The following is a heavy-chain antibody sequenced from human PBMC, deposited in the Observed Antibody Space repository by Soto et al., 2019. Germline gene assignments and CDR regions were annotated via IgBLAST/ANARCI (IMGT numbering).Heavy chain of an antibody. CDR2: ISYGGST. Sequence: QVQLQESGPGLVKPSQTLSLTCTVSGGSINSGGYCWSWIRQHPGKGLDWIGCISYGGSTSYNPSLKSRVTISVDTSKNQSSLKLTSVTAADKAVYYCSRGILVWGQGALITVSS. D-gene: IGHD5-18*01. J-gene: IGHJ4*02. V-gene: IGHV4-31*03. CDR1: GGSINSGGYC. CDR3: SRGILV.